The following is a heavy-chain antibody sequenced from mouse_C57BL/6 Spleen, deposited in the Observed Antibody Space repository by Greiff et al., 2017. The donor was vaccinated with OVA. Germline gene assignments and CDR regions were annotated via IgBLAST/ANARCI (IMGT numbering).Heavy chain of an antibody. D-gene: IGHD1-1*01. V-gene: IGHV14-2*01. CDR1: GFNIKDYY. Sequence: EVKLVESGAELVKPGASVKLSCTASGFNIKDYYMHWVKQRTEQGLEWIGRIDPEDGETKYAPKFQGKATITADTSSNTAYLQLSSLTSEDTAVYYCASSPFYYYGSSWFAYWGQGTLVTVSA. J-gene: IGHJ3*01. CDR2: IDPEDGET. CDR3: ASSPFYYYGSSWFAY.